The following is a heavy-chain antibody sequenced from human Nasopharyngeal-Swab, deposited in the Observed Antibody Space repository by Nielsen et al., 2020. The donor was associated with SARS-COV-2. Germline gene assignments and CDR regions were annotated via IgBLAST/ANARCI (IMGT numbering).Heavy chain of an antibody. CDR2: IYYSGST. CDR1: GGSISSSSYY. J-gene: IGHJ6*02. D-gene: IGHD6-13*01. V-gene: IGHV4-39*01. CDR3: ARQGSSSWASYYYYGMDV. Sequence: SETLSLTCTASGGSISSSSYYWGWIRQPPGKGLEWIGNIYYSGSTYYNPSLKRRVTISVDTSKNQFSLKLSSVTAADTAVYFCARQGSSSWASYYYYGMDVWGQGTTVTVSS.